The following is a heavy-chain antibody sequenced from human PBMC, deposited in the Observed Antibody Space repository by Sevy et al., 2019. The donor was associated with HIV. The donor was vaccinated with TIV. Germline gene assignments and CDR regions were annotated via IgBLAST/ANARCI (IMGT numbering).Heavy chain of an antibody. V-gene: IGHV3-30*18. Sequence: GGSLRLSCAAFGLSFSDFAMHWVRQAPGKGLEWVAIISYDGSNKYYGDSVKGRFTISRDNSKNTLYLQMNSLRTEDTAVYYCAKDFYVFGSPSVYYFDYWGQGTLVTVSS. CDR1: GLSFSDFA. D-gene: IGHD2-21*01. J-gene: IGHJ4*02. CDR2: ISYDGSNK. CDR3: AKDFYVFGSPSVYYFDY.